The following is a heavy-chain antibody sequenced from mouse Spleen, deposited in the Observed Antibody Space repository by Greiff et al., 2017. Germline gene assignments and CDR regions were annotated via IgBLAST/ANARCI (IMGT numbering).Heavy chain of an antibody. Sequence: DVRLVESEGGLVQPGSSMKLSCTASGFTFSDYYMAWVRQVPEKGLEWVANINYDGSSTYYLDSLKSRFIISRDNAKNILYLQMSSLKSEDTATYYCARARRAMDYWGQGTSVTVSS. CDR3: ARARRAMDY. V-gene: IGHV5-16*01. CDR1: GFTFSDYY. CDR2: INYDGSST. J-gene: IGHJ4*01.